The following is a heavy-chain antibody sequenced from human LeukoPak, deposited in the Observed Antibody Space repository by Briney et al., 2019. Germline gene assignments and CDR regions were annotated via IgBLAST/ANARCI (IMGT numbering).Heavy chain of an antibody. CDR3: ARAYDSTGYYYEGWFDP. Sequence: GGSLRLSCTASGFTFSSYSMNWVRQAPGKGLEWVSYISSSSSNIFYADSFKGRFTISRDNAKNSLYLQMNSLTAEDTALYHCARAYDSTGYYYEGWFDPWGQGTLVTVSS. CDR1: GFTFSSYS. J-gene: IGHJ5*02. D-gene: IGHD3-22*01. V-gene: IGHV3-21*04. CDR2: ISSSSSNI.